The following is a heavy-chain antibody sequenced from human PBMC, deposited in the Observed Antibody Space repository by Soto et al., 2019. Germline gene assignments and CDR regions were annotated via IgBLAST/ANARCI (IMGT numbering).Heavy chain of an antibody. CDR2: ISSDGSNK. CDR3: ARDDEGGSDCDLGY. V-gene: IGHV3-30*09. Sequence: VQLVESGGGVVQPGRSLRLSCSVSGFTFSSHAMHWVRQAPGTGLEWVALISSDGSNKYYADSVKGRFATSRDNSKNTMYLQMNSLRVEDTAVYYCARDDEGGSDCDLGYWGQGALVTVSS. CDR1: GFTFSSHA. D-gene: IGHD1-26*01. J-gene: IGHJ4*02.